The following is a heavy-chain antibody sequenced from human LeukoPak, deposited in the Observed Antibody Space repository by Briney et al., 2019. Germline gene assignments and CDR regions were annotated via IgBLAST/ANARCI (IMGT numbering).Heavy chain of an antibody. CDR2: IYYSGST. Sequence: PSETLSLTCTVSGGSISSYYWSWIRQPPGKGLEWIGYIYYSGSTNYNPSLKSRVTISVDTSKNQFSLKLSSVTAADTAVYYCARKIQLWSPYDYWGQGTLVTVSS. D-gene: IGHD5-18*01. CDR3: ARKIQLWSPYDY. CDR1: GGSISSYY. J-gene: IGHJ4*02. V-gene: IGHV4-59*01.